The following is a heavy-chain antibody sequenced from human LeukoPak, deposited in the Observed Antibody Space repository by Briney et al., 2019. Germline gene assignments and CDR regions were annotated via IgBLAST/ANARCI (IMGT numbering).Heavy chain of an antibody. CDR3: ATYHYYYYYMDV. D-gene: IGHD2-21*01. J-gene: IGHJ6*03. V-gene: IGHV3-23*01. Sequence: GGSLRLSCGASGSTFSNYVMSWVRQAPGKGLELVSAISGGGDLTYYADSVKGRFTISRDNAKKSLYLQMNTLRAEDTAVYYCATYHYYYYYMDVWGKGTTVTISS. CDR2: ISGGGDLT. CDR1: GSTFSNYV.